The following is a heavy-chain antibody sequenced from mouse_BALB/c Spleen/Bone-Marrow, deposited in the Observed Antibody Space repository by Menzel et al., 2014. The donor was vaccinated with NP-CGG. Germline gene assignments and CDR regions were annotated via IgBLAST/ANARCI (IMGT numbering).Heavy chain of an antibody. CDR1: GYTFTSYW. V-gene: IGHV1-69*02. J-gene: IGHJ2*01. CDR3: TRSCGSSYEYYFDY. Sequence: QVQLKESGAELVGPGASVKLSCKASGYTFTSYWINWVKQRPGQGLEWIGNIYPSDSYTNYNQKFKDKATLTVDKSSSTAYMQLSSPTSEDSAVYYCTRSCGSSYEYYFDYWGQGTTLTVSS. D-gene: IGHD1-1*01. CDR2: IYPSDSYT.